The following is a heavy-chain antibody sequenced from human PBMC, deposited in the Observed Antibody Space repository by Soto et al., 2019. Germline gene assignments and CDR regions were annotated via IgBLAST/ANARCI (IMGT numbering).Heavy chain of an antibody. V-gene: IGHV1-69*06. CDR1: GGTFSSYA. J-gene: IGHJ6*02. CDR3: ARAIFPPARFSYGMDV. Sequence: QVQLVQSGAEVKKPGSSVKVSCKASGGTFSSYAISWVRQAPGQGLEWMGGIIPIFGTASYAQKFQGRVTITADKSTSTAYMELSSLRSEDTAVYYCARAIFPPARFSYGMDVWGQGTTVTVSS. D-gene: IGHD3-3*02. CDR2: IIPIFGTA.